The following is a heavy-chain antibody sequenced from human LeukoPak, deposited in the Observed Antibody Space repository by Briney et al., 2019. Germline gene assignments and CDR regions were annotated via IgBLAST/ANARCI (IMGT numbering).Heavy chain of an antibody. V-gene: IGHV5-51*01. Sequence: GESLKISCKGSGYSFTSYWIGWVRQMPGKGLEWMGIIYPSDSDTRYSPSFQGQVTISADKSISTAYLQWSSLKASDTAMYYCARHYPYETSGYYIDYWGQGTLVTVSS. D-gene: IGHD3-22*01. CDR3: ARHYPYETSGYYIDY. CDR2: IYPSDSDT. J-gene: IGHJ4*02. CDR1: GYSFTSYW.